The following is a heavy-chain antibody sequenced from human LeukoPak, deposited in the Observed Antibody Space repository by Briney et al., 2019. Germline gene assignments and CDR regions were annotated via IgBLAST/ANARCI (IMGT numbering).Heavy chain of an antibody. J-gene: IGHJ4*02. Sequence: GGSLRLSCAASGFTFSSYAMSWVRQAPGKGLEWVSAISGSGGSTYYADSVKGQFTISRDNSKNTLYLQMSSLRAEDTAVYYCAKGQGYYDSSRIVWGQGTLVTVSS. V-gene: IGHV3-23*01. CDR1: GFTFSSYA. CDR3: AKGQGYYDSSRIV. D-gene: IGHD3-22*01. CDR2: ISGSGGST.